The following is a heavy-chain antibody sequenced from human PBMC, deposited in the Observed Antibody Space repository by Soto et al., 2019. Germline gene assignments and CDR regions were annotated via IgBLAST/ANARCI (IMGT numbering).Heavy chain of an antibody. Sequence: QVQLVQSGAEVKKPGSSVKVSCKASGGTFSRNTISWVRQAPGQGLEWMGVIMPIFGSANYAQKFQGRVTITADEYTRTVYMERSRLRAEDTAIYSCATQFDSDTSCYYYAYWGHATLVTVSS. CDR1: GGTFSRNT. CDR2: IMPIFGSA. CDR3: ATQFDSDTSCYYYAY. V-gene: IGHV1-69*01. J-gene: IGHJ4*01. D-gene: IGHD3-22*01.